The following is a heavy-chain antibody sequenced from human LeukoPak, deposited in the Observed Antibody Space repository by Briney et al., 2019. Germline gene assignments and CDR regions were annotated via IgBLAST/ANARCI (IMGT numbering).Heavy chain of an antibody. CDR2: IKNSANFI. J-gene: IGHJ6*02. CDR1: GFTFSSYN. CDR3: ARWNGDCSTTSCPYYYGMDV. Sequence: GGSLRLSCAASGFTFSSYNMNWVRQAPGKELEWLSSIKNSANFIYYADSVKGRFTISRDNAKNSLYLQMSSLRVEDTAVYYCARWNGDCSTTSCPYYYGMDVWGQGTTVTVSS. D-gene: IGHD2-2*03. V-gene: IGHV3-21*06.